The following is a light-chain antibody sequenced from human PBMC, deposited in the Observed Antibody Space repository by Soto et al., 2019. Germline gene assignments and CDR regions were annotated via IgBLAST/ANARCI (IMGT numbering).Light chain of an antibody. Sequence: QSALTQPPSASGTPGQRVTIYCSGSSSNIGSNIVNWYQQLPGTAPKLLIYTNDQRPSGVPDRFSGSKSGTSASLAISGLQSEDEAEYYCAAWDDSLNGYVFGTGTKLTVL. CDR1: SSNIGSNI. V-gene: IGLV1-44*01. CDR2: TND. CDR3: AAWDDSLNGYV. J-gene: IGLJ1*01.